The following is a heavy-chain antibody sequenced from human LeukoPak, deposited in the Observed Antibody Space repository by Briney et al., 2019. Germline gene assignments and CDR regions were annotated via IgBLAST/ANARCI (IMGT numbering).Heavy chain of an antibody. J-gene: IGHJ4*02. CDR2: TYYRSKWYN. D-gene: IGHD5-12*01. CDR1: GDRVSSNSAA. V-gene: IGHV6-1*01. CDR3: AREDFRDIVATTFDY. Sequence: SQTLSLTCAISGDRVSSNSAAWNWIRQSPSRGLEWLGRTYYRSKWYNDYAVSVKSRITINPDTSKNQFSLQLNSVTPEDTAVYYCAREDFRDIVATTFDYWGQGTLVTVSS.